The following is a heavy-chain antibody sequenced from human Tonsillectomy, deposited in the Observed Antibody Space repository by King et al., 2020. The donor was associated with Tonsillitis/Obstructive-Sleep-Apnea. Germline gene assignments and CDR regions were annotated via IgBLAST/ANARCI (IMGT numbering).Heavy chain of an antibody. CDR3: AKDPYCGGDCYPDDAFDI. CDR1: GFTFSSYA. Sequence: VQLVESGGGLVQPGGSLRLSCAASGFTFSSYAMSWVRQAPGKGLEWVSAISGSGGSTYYADSVKGRFTISRDNSKNTLYLQMNSLRAEDTAVYYCAKDPYCGGDCYPDDAFDIWGQGKMVTVSS. D-gene: IGHD2-21*01. CDR2: ISGSGGST. J-gene: IGHJ3*02. V-gene: IGHV3-23*04.